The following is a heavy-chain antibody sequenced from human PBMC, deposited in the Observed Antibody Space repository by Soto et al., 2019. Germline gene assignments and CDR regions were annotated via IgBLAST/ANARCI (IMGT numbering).Heavy chain of an antibody. CDR2: IYYSGST. J-gene: IGHJ3*02. CDR3: ASGPCGGDCQLSGGSDAFDI. Sequence: SETLSLTCTVSGVSISSYYWSWIRQPPGKGLEWIGYIYYSGSTNYNPSLKSRVTISVDTSKNQFSLKLSSVTAADTAVYYCASGPCGGDCQLSGGSDAFDIWGQGTMVTVS. CDR1: GVSISSYY. V-gene: IGHV4-59*01. D-gene: IGHD2-21*02.